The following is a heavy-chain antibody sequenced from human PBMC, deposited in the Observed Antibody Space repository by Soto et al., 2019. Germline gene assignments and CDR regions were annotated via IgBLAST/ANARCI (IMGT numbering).Heavy chain of an antibody. CDR1: CYTFTSYG. D-gene: IGHD3-3*01. CDR3: ARDRLRFLDV. J-gene: IGHJ6*02. CDR2: ISAYNGNT. Sequence: SVKVSFKGSCYTFTSYGSSWVRQAPGQGLEWMGWISAYNGNTNYAQNLQGRVTMTTDTSTSTAYMELRSLRSDDTAVYYCARDRLRFLDVWGQGTTVTVSS. V-gene: IGHV1-18*01.